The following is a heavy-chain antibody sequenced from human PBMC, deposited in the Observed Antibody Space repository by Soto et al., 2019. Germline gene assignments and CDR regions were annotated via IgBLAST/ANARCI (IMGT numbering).Heavy chain of an antibody. J-gene: IGHJ4*02. Sequence: PLEPMKIPWRVAGCKCTNYGIAWVRQMPGKGLEWMGIINPSDSDTRYSPSFQGQVTISADKSISTAYLQWSSLKASDTAIYYCARQWLFDYWGQGALVTVSS. CDR1: GCKCTNYG. V-gene: IGHV5-51*01. CDR3: ARQWLFDY. D-gene: IGHD5-12*01. CDR2: INPSDSDT.